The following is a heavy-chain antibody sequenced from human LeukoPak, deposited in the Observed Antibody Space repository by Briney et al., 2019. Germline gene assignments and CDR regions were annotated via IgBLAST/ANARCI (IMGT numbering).Heavy chain of an antibody. V-gene: IGHV4-39*07. D-gene: IGHD3-10*01. CDR1: GVSISSGSNY. J-gene: IGHJ3*02. CDR2: IYSSGNT. CDR3: SRSDGYGLVGI. Sequence: PSETLSLTWSVSGVSISSGSNYWGWIRQPPGKTLEWIGSIYSSGNTYYNPSLKSRVIILIDTAKNHFSLNLTSVTAADTAVYYCSRSDGYGLVGIWGQGTMVTVSS.